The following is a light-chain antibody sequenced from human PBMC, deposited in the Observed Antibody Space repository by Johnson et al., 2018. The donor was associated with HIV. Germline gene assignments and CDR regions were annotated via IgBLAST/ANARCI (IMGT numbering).Light chain of an antibody. J-gene: IGLJ1*01. CDR2: RNN. Sequence: QSVLTQPPSESGTPGQRVTISCSGSSSNIGSNTVNWYQQLPGTAPKLLIYRNNQRPSGVPDRFSGSKSGTSASLAIGGLQAEDEADYYCAAWDDSLNGFYVFGTGTKVTVL. CDR3: AAWDDSLNGFYV. CDR1: SSNIGSNT. V-gene: IGLV1-44*01.